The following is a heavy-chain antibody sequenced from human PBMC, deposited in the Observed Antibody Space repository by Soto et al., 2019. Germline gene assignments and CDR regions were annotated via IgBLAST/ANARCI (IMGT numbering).Heavy chain of an antibody. CDR3: AREVRAYCGGDCYYNWFDP. V-gene: IGHV1-18*01. D-gene: IGHD2-21*02. CDR1: GYTFTSYG. J-gene: IGHJ5*02. Sequence: GASVKVSCKASGYTFTSYGISCVRQAPGQGLEWMGWISAYNGNTNYAQKLQGRVTMTTDTSTSTAYMELRSLRSDDTAVYYCAREVRAYCGGDCYYNWFDPWGQGTLVTVSS. CDR2: ISAYNGNT.